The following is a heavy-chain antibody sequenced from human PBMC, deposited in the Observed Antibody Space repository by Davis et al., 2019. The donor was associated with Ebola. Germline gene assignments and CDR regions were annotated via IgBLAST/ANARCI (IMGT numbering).Heavy chain of an antibody. CDR3: AGARSYYVLDF. CDR1: GASISGYF. V-gene: IGHV4-59*01. D-gene: IGHD3-10*02. CDR2: IYNNGRT. Sequence: MPSETLSLTCSVSGASISGYFWSWIRQSPGKGLEWIGYIYNNGRTSYNPSLRSRVTISLGTSNIQFSLKLTSVTAADTAIYYCAGARSYYVLDFWGQGTLVTVSS. J-gene: IGHJ4*02.